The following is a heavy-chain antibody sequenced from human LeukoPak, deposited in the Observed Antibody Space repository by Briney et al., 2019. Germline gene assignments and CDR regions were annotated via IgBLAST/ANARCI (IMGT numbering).Heavy chain of an antibody. CDR1: GGTFSSYA. J-gene: IGHJ5*01. V-gene: IGHV1-69*05. CDR2: IIPIFDTA. Sequence: SVKVSCKAFGGTFSSYAITWVRQAPGQGLEWMGRIIPIFDTANYAQNFQGRVTITTDESTSTAYMELSSLRSEDTAVYYCARGDGYGYNWFDSWGQGNLVTVSS. CDR3: ARGDGYGYNWFDS. D-gene: IGHD5-24*01.